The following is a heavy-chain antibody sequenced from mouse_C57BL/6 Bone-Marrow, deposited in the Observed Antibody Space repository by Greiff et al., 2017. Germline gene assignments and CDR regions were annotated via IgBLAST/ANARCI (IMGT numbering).Heavy chain of an antibody. CDR2: IDPSDSYT. D-gene: IGHD2-4*01. CDR1: GYTFTSYW. V-gene: IGHV1-69*01. Sequence: VQLQQPGAELVMPGASVKLSCKASGYTFTSYWMHWVKQRPGQGLEWIGEIDPSDSYTNYNQKFKGKSTLTVDKSSSTAYMQLSSLTSEDSAVYYGARFHYDYDGYYAMDYRGQGTSVTVSS. J-gene: IGHJ4*01. CDR3: ARFHYDYDGYYAMDY.